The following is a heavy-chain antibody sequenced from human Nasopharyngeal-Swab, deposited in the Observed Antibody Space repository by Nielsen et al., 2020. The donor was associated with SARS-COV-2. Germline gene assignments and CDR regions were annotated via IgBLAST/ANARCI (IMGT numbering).Heavy chain of an antibody. CDR1: GFTFSSYA. CDR2: ISYDGSNK. V-gene: IGHV3-30-3*01. CDR3: ASGGYDFPYYYDSCGYSSAFDI. D-gene: IGHD3-22*01. Sequence: GESLKISCAASGFTFSSYAMHWVRQAPGKGLEWVAVISYDGSNKYYADSVKGRFTISRDNSKNTLYLQMNSLRAEDTAVYYCASGGYDFPYYYDSCGYSSAFDIWGQGTMVTVSS. J-gene: IGHJ3*02.